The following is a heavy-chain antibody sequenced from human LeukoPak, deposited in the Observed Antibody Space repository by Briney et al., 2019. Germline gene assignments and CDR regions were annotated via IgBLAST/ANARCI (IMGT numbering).Heavy chain of an antibody. V-gene: IGHV4-61*01. J-gene: IGHJ4*02. D-gene: IGHD5-24*01. Sequence: SETLSLTCTVSGYSISSDYYWSWIRQPPGKGLEWIGYIYYSGSTNYNPSLKSRVTISVDTSKNQFSLKLSSVTAADTAVYYCARGTPYGDGYALWGQGTLVTVSS. CDR3: ARGTPYGDGYAL. CDR1: GYSISSDYY. CDR2: IYYSGST.